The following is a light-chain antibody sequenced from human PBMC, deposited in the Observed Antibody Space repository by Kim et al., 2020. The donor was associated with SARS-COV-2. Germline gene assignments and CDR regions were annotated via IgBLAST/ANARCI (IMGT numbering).Light chain of an antibody. J-gene: IGKJ2*01. Sequence: ASVGDRVTFTCRASQSVSRSLAWYQQKPGKAPKLLISDASDLKSGVPSRFSGSGSGTQFTLTISSLQPDDFATYFCQQYNSYSQSFGQGTKLEI. V-gene: IGKV1-5*01. CDR2: DAS. CDR1: QSVSRS. CDR3: QQYNSYSQS.